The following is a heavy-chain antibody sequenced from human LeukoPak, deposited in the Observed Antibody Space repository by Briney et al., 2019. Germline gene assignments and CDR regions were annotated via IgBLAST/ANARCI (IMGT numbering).Heavy chain of an antibody. CDR2: ISYDGSKK. CDR1: GFTFRSYG. D-gene: IGHD3-22*01. V-gene: IGHV3-30*18. J-gene: IGHJ4*02. CDR3: AKESHDSSGYYHYFDY. Sequence: GRSLRLSCAASGFTFRSYGMHWVRQAPGKGLEWVALISYDGSKKYYADSVKGRFPISRDNSKNTLYLQMNSLRAEDTAVYYCAKESHDSSGYYHYFDYWGQGALVTVSS.